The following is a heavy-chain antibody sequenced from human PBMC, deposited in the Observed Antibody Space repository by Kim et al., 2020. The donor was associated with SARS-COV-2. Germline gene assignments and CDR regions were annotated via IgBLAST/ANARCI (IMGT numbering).Heavy chain of an antibody. CDR3: ARTGYCSSTSCSFFDY. CDR1: GGSFSGYY. J-gene: IGHJ5*01. CDR2: INHSGST. Sequence: SETLSLTCAVYGGSFSGYYWSWIRQPPGKGLEWIGEINHSGSTNYNPSLKSRVTISLDTSKNQLSLKLSSVIAADTAVDYCARTGYCSSTSCSFFDYW. D-gene: IGHD2-2*01. V-gene: IGHV4-34*01.